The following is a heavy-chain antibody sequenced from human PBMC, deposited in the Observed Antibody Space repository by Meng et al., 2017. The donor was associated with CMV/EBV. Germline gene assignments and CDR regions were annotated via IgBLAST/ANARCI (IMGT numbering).Heavy chain of an antibody. CDR1: GFTFSSYS. V-gene: IGHV3-23*05. CDR3: AKGRGGAGTSYFDS. Sequence: GESLKISCAASGFTFSSYSMNWVRQAPGKGLEWVSSINNRGSSTSYADSVKGRLTISRDNSNNTLYVQMNSLTVEDTAVYYCAKGRGGAGTSYFDSWGQGTLVTVSS. CDR2: INNRGSST. J-gene: IGHJ4*02. D-gene: IGHD3-10*01.